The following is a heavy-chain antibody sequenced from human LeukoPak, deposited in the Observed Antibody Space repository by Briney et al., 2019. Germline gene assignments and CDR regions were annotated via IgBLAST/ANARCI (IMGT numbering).Heavy chain of an antibody. V-gene: IGHV4-38-2*02. CDR2: IYHSGST. CDR3: ARGWLQSGFDY. J-gene: IGHJ4*02. CDR1: GYSISSGYY. Sequence: PSETLSLTCTVSGYSISSGYYWGWIRQPPGRGLEWIGSIYHSGSTYYNPSLKSRVTISVDTSKNQFSLKLSSVTPEDTAVYYCARGWLQSGFDYWGQGTLVTVSS. D-gene: IGHD5-24*01.